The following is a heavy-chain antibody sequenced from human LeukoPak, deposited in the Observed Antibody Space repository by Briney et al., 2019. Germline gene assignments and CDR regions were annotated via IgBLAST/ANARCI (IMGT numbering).Heavy chain of an antibody. V-gene: IGHV1-46*01. Sequence: ASVKVSCKASGYSFTGYYMHWVRQAPGQGLEWMGIINPSGGSTNYAQKFQGRVTMTRDTSTSTVYMELSSLKSEDTAVYYCARIRTAGGPEYWGQGTLVTVSS. D-gene: IGHD6-13*01. CDR3: ARIRTAGGPEY. J-gene: IGHJ4*02. CDR1: GYSFTGYY. CDR2: INPSGGST.